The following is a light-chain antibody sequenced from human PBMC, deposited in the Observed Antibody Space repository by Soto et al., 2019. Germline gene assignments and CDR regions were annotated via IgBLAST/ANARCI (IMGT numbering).Light chain of an antibody. Sequence: EIVLTQFPATLSLSPGEGSTLSCMASQGIGSTLAWYQHKPGQTPRLLIYDASTRATGVPARFSGSGSGTDFTLTISRLEPEDFAVYYCQQYGGSPLFTFGPGTKVEIK. CDR3: QQYGGSPLFT. V-gene: IGKV3-20*01. J-gene: IGKJ3*01. CDR2: DAS. CDR1: QGIGST.